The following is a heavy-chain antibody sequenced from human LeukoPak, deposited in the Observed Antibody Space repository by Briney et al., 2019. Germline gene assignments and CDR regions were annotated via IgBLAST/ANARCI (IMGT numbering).Heavy chain of an antibody. D-gene: IGHD3-10*01. CDR1: GFTFSDHA. CDR3: AREYWDVDYYGSGSLYYFDY. Sequence: LPGGSLRLSCTASGFTFSDHAMHWVRQAPGKGLEWVAVIWYDGSNKYYADSVKGRFTISRDNSKNTLYLQMNSLRAEDTAVYYCAREYWDVDYYGSGSLYYFDYWGQGTLVTVSS. J-gene: IGHJ4*02. V-gene: IGHV3-33*08. CDR2: IWYDGSNK.